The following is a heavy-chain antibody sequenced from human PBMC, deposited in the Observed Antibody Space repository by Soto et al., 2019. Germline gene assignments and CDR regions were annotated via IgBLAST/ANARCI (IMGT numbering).Heavy chain of an antibody. V-gene: IGHV4-34*01. CDR1: GGSFSGYY. Sequence: SETLSLTCAVYGGSFSGYYWSWIRQPPGKGLEWIGEINHSGSTNYNPSLKSRVTISVDTSKNQFSLKLSSVTAADTAVYYCARWGWVPHLPSAAFDIWGQGTMVTVSS. J-gene: IGHJ3*02. CDR2: INHSGST. CDR3: ARWGWVPHLPSAAFDI. D-gene: IGHD6-19*01.